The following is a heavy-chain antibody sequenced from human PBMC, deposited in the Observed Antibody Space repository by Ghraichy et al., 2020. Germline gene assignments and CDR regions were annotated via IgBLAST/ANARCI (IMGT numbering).Heavy chain of an antibody. J-gene: IGHJ4*02. CDR3: ARPKREYYDFWSGYYRN. CDR2: ISSSSSTI. Sequence: GGSLRLSCAASGFTFSSYSMSWVRQAPGKGLEWVSYISSSSSTIYYADSVKGRFTISRDNAKNSLHLQMNSLRDEDTAVYYCARPKREYYDFWSGYYRNWGQGTLVTVSS. V-gene: IGHV3-48*02. CDR1: GFTFSSYS. D-gene: IGHD3-3*01.